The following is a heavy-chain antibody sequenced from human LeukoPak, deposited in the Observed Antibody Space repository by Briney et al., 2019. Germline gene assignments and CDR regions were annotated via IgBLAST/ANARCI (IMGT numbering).Heavy chain of an antibody. CDR3: AKAPAYYYGSGSFLAY. CDR1: GFSFSSYP. V-gene: IGHV3-23*01. CDR2: IDHSGDNT. Sequence: GGSLRLSCAASGFSFSSYPMSWVRQAPGKGLEWVSNIDHSGDNTYYAVSVKGRFTISRDNSKNTLYLQMNSLRAEDTAVYYCAKAPAYYYGSGSFLAYWGQGTLVTVSS. D-gene: IGHD3-10*01. J-gene: IGHJ4*02.